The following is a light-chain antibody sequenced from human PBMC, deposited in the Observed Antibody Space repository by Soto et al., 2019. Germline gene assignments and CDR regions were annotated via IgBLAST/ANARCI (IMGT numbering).Light chain of an antibody. CDR3: QSYDISLHNYV. J-gene: IGLJ1*01. CDR2: GDN. CDR1: TSNIGAPYD. Sequence: QLVLTQPPSVSGAPGQRVSISCTGSTSNIGAPYDVHWYQHLPGTAPKLLIYGDNHRPSGVPDRFSGSKSGTSASLAITRLQAEDEADYYCQSYDISLHNYVFGTGTQLTVL. V-gene: IGLV1-40*01.